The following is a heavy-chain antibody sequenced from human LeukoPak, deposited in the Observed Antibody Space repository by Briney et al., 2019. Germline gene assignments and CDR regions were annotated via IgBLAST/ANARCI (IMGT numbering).Heavy chain of an antibody. CDR2: IYYSGST. D-gene: IGHD3-3*01. V-gene: IGHV4-59*01. J-gene: IGHJ4*02. CDR3: ARATVYDFWSGYYEFDY. Sequence: SETLSLTCTVSGGSISSYYWSWIRQPPGKGLEWIGYIYYSGSTNYNPSLKSRVTISVDTSKNQFSLKLSSVTAADTAVYYCARATVYDFWSGYYEFDYWGQGTLVAVSS. CDR1: GGSISSYY.